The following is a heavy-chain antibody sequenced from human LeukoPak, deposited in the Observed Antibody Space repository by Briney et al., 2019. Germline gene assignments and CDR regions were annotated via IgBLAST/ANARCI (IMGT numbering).Heavy chain of an antibody. CDR1: GFTFSSYG. V-gene: IGHV3-30*18. CDR3: AKDLGVPAATNAFDI. CDR2: ISYDGSNK. J-gene: IGHJ3*02. Sequence: GRSLRLSCAASGFTFSSYGMHWVRQAPGKGLEWVAVISYDGSNKYYADSVKGRFTISRDNSENTLYLQMNSLRAEDTAVYYCAKDLGVPAATNAFDIWGQGTMVTVSS. D-gene: IGHD2-2*01.